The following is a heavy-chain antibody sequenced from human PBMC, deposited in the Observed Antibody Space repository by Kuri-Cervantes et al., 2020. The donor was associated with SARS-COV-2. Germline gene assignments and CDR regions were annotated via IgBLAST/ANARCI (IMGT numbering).Heavy chain of an antibody. V-gene: IGHV5-51*01. CDR3: ARSAAPNAFDI. CDR2: IYPGDSDT. J-gene: IGHJ3*02. Sequence: GESLKISCKGSGYSFTSYWIGWVRQMPGKGLEWMGIIYPGDSDTRYRPAFQGQVTISADKSISTAYLQWSSLKASDTAMYYCARSAAPNAFDIWGQGTMVTVSS. D-gene: IGHD6-25*01. CDR1: GYSFTSYW.